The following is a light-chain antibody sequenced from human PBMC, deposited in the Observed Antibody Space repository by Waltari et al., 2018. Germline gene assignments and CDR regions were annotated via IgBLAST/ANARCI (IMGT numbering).Light chain of an antibody. J-gene: IGKJ4*01. CDR3: QQYFTTLT. Sequence: DIVMTQSPDSLAVYLGERASINCTSSQPILYNSNNKNYLAWYQKKPGQPPKLLIYWASTRQSGVPDRFSGSGSGTDFTLTISSLQAGDVAVYYCQQYFTTLTFGGGTKVEIK. V-gene: IGKV4-1*01. CDR1: QPILYNSNNKNY. CDR2: WAS.